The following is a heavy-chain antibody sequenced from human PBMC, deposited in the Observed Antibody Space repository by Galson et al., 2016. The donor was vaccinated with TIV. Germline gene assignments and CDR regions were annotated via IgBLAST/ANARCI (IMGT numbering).Heavy chain of an antibody. V-gene: IGHV3-30*02. Sequence: SLRLSCAASGFTFRNFGMHWVRQAPGKGLEWVAFIRYDGSNKYFADSVKGRFTISRDNSKNTLYLEMNSLRAEDTAVCYCAKDGDDNSFVHSFYYYMDVWGKGTKVIVSS. CDR3: AKDGDDNSFVHSFYYYMDV. CDR2: IRYDGSNK. D-gene: IGHD5-24*01. CDR1: GFTFRNFG. J-gene: IGHJ6*03.